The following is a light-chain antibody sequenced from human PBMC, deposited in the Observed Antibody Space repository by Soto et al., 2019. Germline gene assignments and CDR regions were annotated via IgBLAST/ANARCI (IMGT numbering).Light chain of an antibody. CDR2: RNR. CDR3: QSYDRSLGAYG. V-gene: IGLV1-40*01. Sequence: QAVVTQPPSVSGAPGQRVTLSCTGSSSNIGADYGVHWYQHLPGTAPRLLMYRNRNRPSGVPDRFSGSKSGTSASLAITGLQAEDEAEYYCQSYDRSLGAYGLGNGTKLPV. J-gene: IGLJ1*01. CDR1: SSNIGADYG.